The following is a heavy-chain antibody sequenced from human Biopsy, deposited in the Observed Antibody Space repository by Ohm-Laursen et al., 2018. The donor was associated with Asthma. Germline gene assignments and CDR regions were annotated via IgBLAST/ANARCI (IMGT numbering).Heavy chain of an antibody. CDR3: ARGYSGSDRIVYYYSGLEV. Sequence: VPSVKVSCKASGDSFSNYAISWVRQAPGQGLEWMGGLIPVLGTPDHAQMFEGRVTITADESTSTAYMELSSLSSEDTAVYYCARGYSGSDRIVYYYSGLEVWGQGTTVTVSS. CDR2: LIPVLGTP. V-gene: IGHV1-69*01. CDR1: GDSFSNYA. D-gene: IGHD5-12*01. J-gene: IGHJ6*02.